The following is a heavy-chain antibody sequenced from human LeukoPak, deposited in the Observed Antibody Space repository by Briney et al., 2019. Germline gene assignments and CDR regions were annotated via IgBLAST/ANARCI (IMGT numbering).Heavy chain of an antibody. CDR2: ISYDGSNK. D-gene: IGHD6-19*01. CDR1: GFTFSSYG. CDR3: AKVRVAGTPFHGMGV. J-gene: IGHJ6*02. V-gene: IGHV3-30*18. Sequence: GGSLRLSCAASGFTFSSYGMHWVRQAPGKGLEWVAVISYDGSNKYYADSVKGRFTISRDNSKNTLYLQMNSLRAEDTAVYYCAKVRVAGTPFHGMGVWGQGTTVTVSS.